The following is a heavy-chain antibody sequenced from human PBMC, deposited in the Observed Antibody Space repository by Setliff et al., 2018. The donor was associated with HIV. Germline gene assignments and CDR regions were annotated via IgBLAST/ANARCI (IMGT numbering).Heavy chain of an antibody. CDR3: ARVSDSSGWSSFDY. D-gene: IGHD6-19*01. CDR1: GFTFSSYA. V-gene: IGHV3-30-3*01. Sequence: LRLSCAASGFTFSSYAMHWVRQAPGKGLEWVAVISYDGSNKYYADSVKGRFTISRDNSKNTLYLQMNSLRAEDTAVYYCARVSDSSGWSSFDYWGQGTLVTVSS. J-gene: IGHJ4*02. CDR2: ISYDGSNK.